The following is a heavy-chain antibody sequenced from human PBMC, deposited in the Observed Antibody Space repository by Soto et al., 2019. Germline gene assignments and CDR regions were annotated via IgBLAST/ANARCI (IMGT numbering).Heavy chain of an antibody. D-gene: IGHD3-9*01. J-gene: IGHJ3*02. Sequence: SVTLSLTCTVSGGSIRSYYWSWIRHPPGKGLEWIGYIYYSGSTNYNPSLKSRVIISVDTSKNQFSLKLSSVTAADTAVYYCARALILTGYYIHDAFDIWGQGTMVT. CDR3: ARALILTGYYIHDAFDI. CDR1: GGSIRSYY. V-gene: IGHV4-59*01. CDR2: IYYSGST.